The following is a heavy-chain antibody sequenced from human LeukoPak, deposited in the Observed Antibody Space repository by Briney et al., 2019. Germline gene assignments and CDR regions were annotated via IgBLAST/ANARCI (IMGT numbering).Heavy chain of an antibody. J-gene: IGHJ6*03. Sequence: SETLSLTCTVSGGSITSDYWSWIRQPPGKGLEWIGYISYSGSTNFSPSLKSRVTMSVDTSKTHFSLNLKSVTAADTAVYYCARDKGVYVDTAMVGHYYYYYYMDVWGKGTTVTVSS. CDR2: ISYSGST. D-gene: IGHD5-18*01. CDR3: ARDKGVYVDTAMVGHYYYYYYMDV. CDR1: GGSITSDY. V-gene: IGHV4-59*01.